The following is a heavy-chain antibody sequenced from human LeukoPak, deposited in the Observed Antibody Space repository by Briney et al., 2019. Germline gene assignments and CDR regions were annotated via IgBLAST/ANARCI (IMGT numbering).Heavy chain of an antibody. D-gene: IGHD3-3*01. V-gene: IGHV4-61*02. CDR3: ARERYDFWSGYNDAFDI. J-gene: IGHJ3*02. CDR1: GGSISSGSYY. CDR2: IYTSGST. Sequence: SETLSLTCTVSGGSISSGSYYWSWIRQLAGKGLEWIGRIYTSGSTNYNPSLKSRVTISVDTSKNQFSLKLSSVTAADTAVYYCARERYDFWSGYNDAFDIWGQGTMVTVSS.